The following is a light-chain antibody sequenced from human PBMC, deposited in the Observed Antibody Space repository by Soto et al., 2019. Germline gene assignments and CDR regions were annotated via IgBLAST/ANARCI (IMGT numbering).Light chain of an antibody. CDR2: EVS. CDR1: SSDVGGYNY. V-gene: IGLV2-14*01. J-gene: IGLJ3*02. Sequence: QSVLTQPASVSGSPGQSITISCTGTSSDVGGYNYVSWYQQHPGKAPKLMIYEVSNRPSGVPDRFSGSKSGTSASLAITGLQAEDEADYYCQSYDSGLSGSVFGGGTKLTVL. CDR3: QSYDSGLSGSV.